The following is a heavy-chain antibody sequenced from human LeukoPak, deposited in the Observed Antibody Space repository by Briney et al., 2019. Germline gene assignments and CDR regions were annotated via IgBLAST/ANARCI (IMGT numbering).Heavy chain of an antibody. CDR1: GYSFNHYW. CDR2: IYPLDSDS. V-gene: IGHV5-51*01. Sequence: GESLKISCMGSGYSFNHYWIGWVRQMPGKGLEWVGIIYPLDSDSRYSPSFQGQVTISVDKSIDTAYLQWSSLKASDTAMYYCARHLSYSSGWYSKLYYFDYWGQGTLVTVSS. D-gene: IGHD6-19*01. J-gene: IGHJ4*02. CDR3: ARHLSYSSGWYSKLYYFDY.